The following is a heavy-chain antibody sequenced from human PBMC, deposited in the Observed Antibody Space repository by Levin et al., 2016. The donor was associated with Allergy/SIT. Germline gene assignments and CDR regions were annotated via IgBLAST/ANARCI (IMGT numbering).Heavy chain of an antibody. Sequence: SLKISCAASGFTFDDYAMHWVRQAPGKGLEWVSGISWNSGSIGYADSVKGRFTISRDNAKNSLYLQMNSLRAEDTALYYCAKAVRSGLTSAFDYWGQGTLVTVSS. CDR1: GFTFDDYA. CDR2: ISWNSGSI. J-gene: IGHJ4*02. CDR3: AKAVRSGLTSAFDY. D-gene: IGHD3-10*01. V-gene: IGHV3-9*01.